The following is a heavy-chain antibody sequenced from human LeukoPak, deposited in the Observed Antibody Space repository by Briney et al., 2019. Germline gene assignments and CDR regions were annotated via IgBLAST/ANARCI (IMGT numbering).Heavy chain of an antibody. D-gene: IGHD6-13*01. V-gene: IGHV4-39*01. CDR1: GGSISSSSYY. Sequence: KPSETLSLTCTVSGGSISSSSYYWGWIRQPPGKGLEWIGSIYYSGSTYYIPSLKSRVTISVDTSKNQFSLKLSSVTAADTAVYYCARRLSTWYFDYWGQGTLVTVSS. CDR3: ARRLSTWYFDY. CDR2: IYYSGST. J-gene: IGHJ4*02.